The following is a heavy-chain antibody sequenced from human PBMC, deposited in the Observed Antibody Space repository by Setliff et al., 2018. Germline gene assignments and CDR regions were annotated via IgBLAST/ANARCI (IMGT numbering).Heavy chain of an antibody. Sequence: PGGSLRLSCAASGFTFTNYAMHWVRQAPGKGLEWVALISYDGNKIYYADSVRGRFTISRDTSKNTLYLQMSSLRTEDTAVYYCRLWFGELLRDYWGQGTLVTVSS. CDR3: RLWFGELLRDY. CDR1: GFTFTNYA. CDR2: ISYDGNKI. D-gene: IGHD3-10*01. J-gene: IGHJ4*02. V-gene: IGHV3-30*14.